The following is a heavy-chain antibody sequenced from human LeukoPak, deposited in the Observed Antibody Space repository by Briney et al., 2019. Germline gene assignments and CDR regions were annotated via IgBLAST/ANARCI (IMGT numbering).Heavy chain of an antibody. CDR2: INHSGST. D-gene: IGHD3-22*01. V-gene: IGHV4-34*01. Sequence: SETLSLTCAVYGGSFSGYYWTWIRQPPGKGLEWIGEINHSGSTKYNPSLKSRVTISVDTSKNQFSLKPSSVTAADTAVYYCARGYYDTSAYSRDWYFDLWGRGTLVTVSS. J-gene: IGHJ2*01. CDR3: ARGYYDTSAYSRDWYFDL. CDR1: GGSFSGYY.